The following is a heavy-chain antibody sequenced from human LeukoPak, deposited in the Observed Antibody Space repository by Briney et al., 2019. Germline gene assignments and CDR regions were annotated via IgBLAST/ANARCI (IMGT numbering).Heavy chain of an antibody. CDR2: IKQDGSEK. CDR3: ARERYDAFDI. Sequence: GGPLRLSCAASGFTFSDYTMNWVRQAPGKGLEWVANIKQDGSEKYYVDSVKGRFTISRDNAKNSLYLQMNSLRAEDTAVYYCARERYDAFDIWGQGTMVTVSS. CDR1: GFTFSDYT. V-gene: IGHV3-7*01. J-gene: IGHJ3*02. D-gene: IGHD4-17*01.